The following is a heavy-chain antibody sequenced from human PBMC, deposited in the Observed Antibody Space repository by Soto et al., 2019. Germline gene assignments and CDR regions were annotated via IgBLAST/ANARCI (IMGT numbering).Heavy chain of an antibody. V-gene: IGHV4-34*01. CDR1: GGSFSNYY. J-gene: IGHJ6*02. Sequence: QVQLQQWGAGLLKPSETLSLTCAIYGGSFSNYYWNWIRQPPGKGLEWMGKINHNGSTNYSPSLKSRLTISVDTSKNQFSLKLISVTAADTAVCFCGRGRGYSNASGSYYSGMDVWGQGTTVTVSS. D-gene: IGHD5-12*01. CDR2: INHNGST. CDR3: GRGRGYSNASGSYYSGMDV.